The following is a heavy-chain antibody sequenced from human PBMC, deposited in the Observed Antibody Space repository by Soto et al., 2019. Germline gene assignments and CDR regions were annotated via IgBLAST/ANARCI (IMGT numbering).Heavy chain of an antibody. V-gene: IGHV3-74*01. CDR1: GFTFSTYA. CDR2: INPDGRTT. CDR3: ARVGVGSYHFDF. Sequence: PGGSLRLSCAASGFTFSTYAMTWVRQAPGKGLDWVSRINPDGRTTSYADSVRDRFTISRDNAHDTLYLQMNGLRTEDTAVYYCARVGVGSYHFDFWGQGTQVTVSS. J-gene: IGHJ4*02. D-gene: IGHD3-10*01.